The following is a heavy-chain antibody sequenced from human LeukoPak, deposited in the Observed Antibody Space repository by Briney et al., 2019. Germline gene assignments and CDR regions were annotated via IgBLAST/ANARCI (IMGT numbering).Heavy chain of an antibody. Sequence: PSETLSLTCAVYGGSFSGYYWSWIRQPPGKGLESIGEINHSGSTNYNPSLKSRVTISVDTSKNQFSLKLSSVTAADTAVYYCARDTSHSAADYWGQGTLVTVSS. J-gene: IGHJ4*02. CDR3: ARDTSHSAADY. V-gene: IGHV4-34*01. D-gene: IGHD2-2*01. CDR1: GGSFSGYY. CDR2: INHSGST.